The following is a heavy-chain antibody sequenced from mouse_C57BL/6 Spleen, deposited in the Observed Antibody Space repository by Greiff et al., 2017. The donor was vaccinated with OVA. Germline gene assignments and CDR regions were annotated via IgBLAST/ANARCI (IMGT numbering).Heavy chain of an antibody. CDR3: VRHGSNYLYAMDY. J-gene: IGHJ4*01. D-gene: IGHD1-1*01. Sequence: EVQLVESGGGLVQPKGSLKLSCAASGFSFNTYAMNWVRQAPGKGLEWVARIRSKSNNYATYYADSVKDRFTISRDDSESMLYLQMNNLKTEDTAMYYCVRHGSNYLYAMDYWGQGTSVTVSS. CDR1: GFSFNTYA. V-gene: IGHV10-1*01. CDR2: IRSKSNNYAT.